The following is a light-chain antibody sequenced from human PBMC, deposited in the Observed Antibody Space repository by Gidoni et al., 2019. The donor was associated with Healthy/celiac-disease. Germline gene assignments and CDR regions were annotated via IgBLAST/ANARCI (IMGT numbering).Light chain of an antibody. CDR2: AAS. CDR1: QGISSY. V-gene: IGKV1-8*01. CDR3: QQYYSYPYT. J-gene: IGKJ2*01. Sequence: AIRMTQSPSSLSASTGDRVTITCRASQGISSYLDWYQHKPGKAPKLLIYAASTLQSGVPSRFSGSGSGTDFTLTISCLQSEDFATYYCQQYYSYPYTFGQGTKLEIK.